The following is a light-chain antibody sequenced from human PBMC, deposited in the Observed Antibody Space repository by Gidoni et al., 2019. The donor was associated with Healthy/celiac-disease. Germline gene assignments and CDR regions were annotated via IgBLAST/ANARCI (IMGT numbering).Light chain of an antibody. J-gene: IGLJ2*01. V-gene: IGLV2-14*01. CDR1: SRDVGCYNY. CDR3: SSYTSSSTLGV. Sequence: QSALTQPASVSGSPGQSITISCTGTSRDVGCYNYVSWYQQHPGKAPKLMIYEVSNRPSGVSNRFSGSKSGNTASLTISGLQAEDEADYYCSSYTSSSTLGVFGGGTKLTVL. CDR2: EVS.